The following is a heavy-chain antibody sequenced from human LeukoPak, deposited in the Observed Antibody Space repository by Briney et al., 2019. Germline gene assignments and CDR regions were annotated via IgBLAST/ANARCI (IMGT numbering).Heavy chain of an antibody. Sequence: ALVKVSCKASGYTFTSYYMHWVRQAPGQGLEWMGLINPTGGSTGYAQKFQGRVTMTRDMSTSTAYMELSRLRSDDTAVYYCAREVAMDVWGKGTTVTVSS. CDR1: GYTFTSYY. D-gene: IGHD2-15*01. J-gene: IGHJ6*04. CDR3: AREVAMDV. CDR2: INPTGGST. V-gene: IGHV1-46*01.